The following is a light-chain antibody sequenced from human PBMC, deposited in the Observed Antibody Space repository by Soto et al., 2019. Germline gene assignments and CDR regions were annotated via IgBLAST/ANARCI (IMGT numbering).Light chain of an antibody. J-gene: IGLJ3*02. CDR1: SGSVSTSYF. CDR2: NTN. CDR3: VLYMGSGIGV. V-gene: IGLV8-61*01. Sequence: QTVVTQEPSFSVSPGGTVTLTCGLSSGSVSTSYFPSWYQQTPGQAPHTLIYNTNTRSSGVPDRFSGSILGNKAALTITGAQADDESDYYCVLYMGSGIGVFGGGTKLTVL.